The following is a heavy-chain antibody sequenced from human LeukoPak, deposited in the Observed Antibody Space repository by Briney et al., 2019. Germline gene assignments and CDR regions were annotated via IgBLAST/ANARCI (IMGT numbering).Heavy chain of an antibody. Sequence: GSLRLSCAASGFTFSSYWMHWVRQAPGKGLEWIGEINHSGSTNYNPSLKSRVTISVDTSKKQFSLRLSSVTAADTAVYYCARGLSAIVYWGQGTLVTVSS. CDR2: INHSGST. J-gene: IGHJ4*02. CDR3: ARGLSAIVY. CDR1: GFTFSSYW. D-gene: IGHD2-15*01. V-gene: IGHV4-34*01.